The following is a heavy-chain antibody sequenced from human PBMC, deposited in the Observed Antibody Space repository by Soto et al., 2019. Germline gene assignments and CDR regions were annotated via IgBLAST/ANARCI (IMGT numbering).Heavy chain of an antibody. V-gene: IGHV3-30*18. Sequence: GGSLRLSCAASGFTFSSYGMHWVRQAPGKGLEWVAVISYDGSNKYYADSVKGRFTISGDNSKNTLYLQMNSLRAEDTAVYYCAKEEGEIQLWSGGIDYWGQGTLVTVSS. D-gene: IGHD5-18*01. CDR3: AKEEGEIQLWSGGIDY. CDR1: GFTFSSYG. J-gene: IGHJ4*02. CDR2: ISYDGSNK.